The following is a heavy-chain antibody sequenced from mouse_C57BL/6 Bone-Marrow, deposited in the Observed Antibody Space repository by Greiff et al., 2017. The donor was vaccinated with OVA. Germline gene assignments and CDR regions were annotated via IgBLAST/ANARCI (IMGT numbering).Heavy chain of an antibody. CDR2: IDPSDSYT. CDR1: GYTFTSYW. J-gene: IGHJ1*03. D-gene: IGHD2-3*01. Sequence: VQLQQPGAELVMPGASVKLSCKASGYTFTSYWMHWVKQRPGQGLEWIGEIDPSDSYTNYNQKFKGKSTLTVDKSSSTAYMQLSSLTSEDSAVYYCATDGYRYCDVWGTGTTVTVSS. CDR3: ATDGYRYCDV. V-gene: IGHV1-69*01.